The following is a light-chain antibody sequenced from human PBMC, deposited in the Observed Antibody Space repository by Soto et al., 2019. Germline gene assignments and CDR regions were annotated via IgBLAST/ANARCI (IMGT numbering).Light chain of an antibody. J-gene: IGLJ2*01. V-gene: IGLV1-44*01. CDR3: AAWDDSLYGVV. CDR1: SSNIGSNT. Sequence: QPVLTQPPSASGTPGQRVTISCSGSSSNIGSNTVHWYQQLPGTAPKLLIYSNNQRPSGVPDRFSGSKSGTSASLAISGLQSEDEADYYCAAWDDSLYGVVFGGGTKVTVL. CDR2: SNN.